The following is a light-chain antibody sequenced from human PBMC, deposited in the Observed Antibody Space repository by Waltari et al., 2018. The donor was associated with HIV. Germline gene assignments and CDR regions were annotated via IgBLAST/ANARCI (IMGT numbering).Light chain of an antibody. J-gene: IGKJ2*03. V-gene: IGKV1-33*01. CDR1: HYIDNY. Sequence: DLQLTQSPSSLSASLGDGVTITCQASHYIDNYLSWYQQKPGKAPKLLIYDASNLETGVSSRFSGSGYGTELSFTISGLQPEDSATYYCQQYENLPYSFGQGTKLEI. CDR2: DAS. CDR3: QQYENLPYS.